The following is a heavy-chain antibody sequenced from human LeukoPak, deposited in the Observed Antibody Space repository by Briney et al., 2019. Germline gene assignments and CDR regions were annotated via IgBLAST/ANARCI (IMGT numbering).Heavy chain of an antibody. J-gene: IGHJ4*02. CDR2: ISSDESST. D-gene: IGHD3-22*01. CDR3: ARGGHHYHSSGYYGGTNFDY. V-gene: IGHV3-74*01. Sequence: PGGSLRLSCAASGFTFSSYWMHWVRQDPGKGLVWVSRISSDESSTSYADSVKGRFTISRDNAKNTLYLQMNSLRAEDTALHYCARGGHHYHSSGYYGGTNFDYWGQGTLVTVSS. CDR1: GFTFSSYW.